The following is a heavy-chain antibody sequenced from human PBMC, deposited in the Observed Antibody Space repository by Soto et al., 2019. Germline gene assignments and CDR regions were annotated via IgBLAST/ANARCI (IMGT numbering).Heavy chain of an antibody. D-gene: IGHD6-19*01. CDR1: GFTFSSYS. J-gene: IGHJ6*02. CDR2: ISSSSSYI. V-gene: IGHV3-21*01. CDR3: ARVSGDWAVAGTTVNYGMDV. Sequence: GSLRLSCAASGFTFSSYSMNWVRQAPGKGLEWVSSISSSSSYIYYADSVKGRFTISRDNAKNSLYLQMNSLRAEDTAVYYCARVSGDWAVAGTTVNYGMDVWGQGTTVTVSS.